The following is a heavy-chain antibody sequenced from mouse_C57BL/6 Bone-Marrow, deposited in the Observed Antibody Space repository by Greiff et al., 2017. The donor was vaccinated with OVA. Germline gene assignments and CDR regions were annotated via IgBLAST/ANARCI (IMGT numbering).Heavy chain of an antibody. D-gene: IGHD1-1*01. CDR3: ARGYYGSLYAMDY. J-gene: IGHJ4*01. V-gene: IGHV5-4*01. Sequence: EVQLVESGGGLVKPGGSLKLSCAASGFTFSSYAMSWVRQTPEKRLEWVATISDGGSYTYYPDNVKGRFTISRDNAKNNLYLQMSHLKSEDTAMYYCARGYYGSLYAMDYWGQGTSVTVSS. CDR2: ISDGGSYT. CDR1: GFTFSSYA.